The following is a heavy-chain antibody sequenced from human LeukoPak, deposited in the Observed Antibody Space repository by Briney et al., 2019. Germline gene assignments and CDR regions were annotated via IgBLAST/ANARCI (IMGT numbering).Heavy chain of an antibody. CDR3: ARDAYYYGSGSYLFDY. V-gene: IGHV4-4*07. D-gene: IGHD3-10*01. CDR1: GGSISSYY. Sequence: PSETLSLTCTVSGGSISSYYWSWIRQPAGKGLEWIGRIYTSGSTNYNPSLKSRVTMSVDTSKNQFSLKLSSVTAADTAVYYCARDAYYYGSGSYLFDYWGQETLVTVSS. J-gene: IGHJ4*02. CDR2: IYTSGST.